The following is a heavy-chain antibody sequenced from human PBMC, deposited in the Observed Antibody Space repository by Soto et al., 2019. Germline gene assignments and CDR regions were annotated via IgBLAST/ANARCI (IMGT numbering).Heavy chain of an antibody. V-gene: IGHV2-5*02. CDR2: IYSDDDK. D-gene: IGHD4-4*01. CDR3: AHNPGNSGLLYLDY. CDR1: GFSLSTSGVG. J-gene: IGHJ4*02. Sequence: QITLKESGPTLVKPTQTLTLTCTFSGFSLSTSGVGVGWIRKPPGKALEWVALIYSDDDKRYSPSLKSRLTLIKDTSKNQLVLTMPNMVPVDTAIYYCAHNPGNSGLLYLDYWGQGTLVTVSS.